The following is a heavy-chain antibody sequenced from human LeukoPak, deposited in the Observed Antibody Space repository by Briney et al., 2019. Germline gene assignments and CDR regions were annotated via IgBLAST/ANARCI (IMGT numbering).Heavy chain of an antibody. CDR3: ASSHDSSGND. J-gene: IGHJ4*02. D-gene: IGHD3-22*01. V-gene: IGHV3-7*01. CDR1: GFSFSSYW. Sequence: PGGSLRLSCVASGFSFSSYWMAWVRQAPGQGLEWVANIKYDGSHKYYVDSVKGRFTISRDNAKNSVYLQMNSLRVDDKAVYCGASSHDSSGNDWGQGTMVTVSS. CDR2: IKYDGSHK.